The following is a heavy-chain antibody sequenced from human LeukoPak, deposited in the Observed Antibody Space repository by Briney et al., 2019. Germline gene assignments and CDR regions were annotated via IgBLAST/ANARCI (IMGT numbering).Heavy chain of an antibody. CDR3: ARGGHRHFDY. Sequence: SETLSLTCTVSGGSISSYYWSWIRQPPGKGLEWIGYIYYSGSTYYNPSLKSRVTISVDTSKNQFSLKLSSVTAADTAVYYCARGGHRHFDYWGQGTLVTVSS. CDR2: IYYSGST. CDR1: GGSISSYY. J-gene: IGHJ4*02. V-gene: IGHV4-59*08.